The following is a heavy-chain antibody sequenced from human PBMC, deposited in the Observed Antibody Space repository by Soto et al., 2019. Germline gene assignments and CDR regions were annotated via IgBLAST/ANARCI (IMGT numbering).Heavy chain of an antibody. CDR3: ARDKTAMVPFDY. J-gene: IGHJ4*02. CDR2: IWYDGSNK. CDR1: GFTFSSYG. Sequence: QVQLVESGGGVVQPGRSLRLSCAASGFTFSSYGMHWVRQAPGKGLEWVAVIWYDGSNKYYADSVKGRFTISRDNSKNTLYLQMNSLRAEDTAVYYCARDKTAMVPFDYWGQGTLVTVSS. D-gene: IGHD5-18*01. V-gene: IGHV3-33*01.